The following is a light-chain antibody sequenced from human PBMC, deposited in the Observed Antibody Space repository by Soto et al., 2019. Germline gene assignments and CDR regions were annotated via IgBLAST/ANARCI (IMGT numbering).Light chain of an antibody. Sequence: DIQMTQSPSSLSASVGDRVTITCQASQSISSYLNWYQQKPGKAPKLLIYAASSLQSGVPSRFSGSGSGTDFNLTISSLKHKDFATYYCHQRFTFGPGTKVDIK. CDR1: QSISSY. V-gene: IGKV1-39*01. J-gene: IGKJ3*01. CDR2: AAS. CDR3: HQRFT.